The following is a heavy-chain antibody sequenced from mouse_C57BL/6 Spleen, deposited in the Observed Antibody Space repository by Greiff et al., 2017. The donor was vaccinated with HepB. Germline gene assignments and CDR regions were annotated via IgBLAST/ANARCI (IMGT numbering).Heavy chain of an antibody. D-gene: IGHD3-2*02. Sequence: QVQLQQPGAELVKPGASVKLSCKASGYTFTSYWMQWVKQRPGQGLEWIGEIDPSDSYTNYNLKFKGKATLTVDTSSSTAYMQLSSLTSEDSAVYYCARRGQGSSGPVFDYWGQGTTLTVSS. CDR2: IDPSDSYT. J-gene: IGHJ2*01. CDR3: ARRGQGSSGPVFDY. CDR1: GYTFTSYW. V-gene: IGHV1-50*01.